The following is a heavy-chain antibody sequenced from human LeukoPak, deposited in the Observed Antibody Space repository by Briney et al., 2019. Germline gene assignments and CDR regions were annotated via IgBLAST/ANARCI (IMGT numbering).Heavy chain of an antibody. V-gene: IGHV4-4*07. Sequence: PSETLSLTCTVSGGSISSYYWSWIRQPAGKGLEWIGRIYTSGSTNYNPSLKSRVTMSVDTSKNQFSLKLSSVTAADTAVYYCARWGYSNYDYYYGMDVWGQGTTVTVSS. CDR1: GGSISSYY. CDR3: ARWGYSNYDYYYGMDV. D-gene: IGHD4-11*01. J-gene: IGHJ6*02. CDR2: IYTSGST.